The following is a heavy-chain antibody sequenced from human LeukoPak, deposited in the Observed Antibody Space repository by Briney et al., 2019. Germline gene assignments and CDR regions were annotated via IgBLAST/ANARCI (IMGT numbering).Heavy chain of an antibody. CDR3: TTDSPILYCSSTSCYTPWAFDI. CDR2: INTDGSNT. Sequence: GGSLRLSCAASGFTFSTYWMHWVRQAPGKGLVWVSRINTDGSNTNYADSVKGRFTISRDNAENTLYLQMNSLKTEDTAVYYCTTDSPILYCSSTSCYTPWAFDIWGQGTMVTVSS. J-gene: IGHJ3*02. D-gene: IGHD2-2*02. V-gene: IGHV3-74*01. CDR1: GFTFSTYW.